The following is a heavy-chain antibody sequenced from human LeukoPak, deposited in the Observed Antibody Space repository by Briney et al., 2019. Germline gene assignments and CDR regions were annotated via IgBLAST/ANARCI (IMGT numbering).Heavy chain of an antibody. CDR2: INTANGDT. D-gene: IGHD3-16*01. J-gene: IGHJ4*02. Sequence: ASVRVSCKPSGYTFTTHAVHWVRQARGQSLEGRGWINTANGDTGYSQKFQGRVTITSDTSASTGYMEMSSLRSEDTAVYYCASKPRGESRPFDYWGQGTLVTVSS. CDR3: ASKPRGESRPFDY. V-gene: IGHV1-3*04. CDR1: GYTFTTHA.